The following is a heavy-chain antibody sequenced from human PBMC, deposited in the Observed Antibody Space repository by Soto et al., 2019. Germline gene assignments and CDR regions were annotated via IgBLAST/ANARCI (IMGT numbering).Heavy chain of an antibody. CDR3: ARVLAPVELDY. CDR2: VYYSGYT. Sequence: QVQLQESGPGLVKASETLSLTCTVSGGSMSPDDWSWIRQAPGVGLEWIAYVYYSGYTHYNPSLTSRVTISVDTSKNPFSRKLTSVTAADTAVYYCARVLAPVELDYWGTGALVTVSS. D-gene: IGHD6-19*01. J-gene: IGHJ4*02. CDR1: GGSMSPDD. V-gene: IGHV4-59*01.